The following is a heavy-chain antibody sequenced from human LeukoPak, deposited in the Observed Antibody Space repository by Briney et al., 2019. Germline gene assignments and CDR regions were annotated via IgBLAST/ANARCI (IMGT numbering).Heavy chain of an antibody. Sequence: SETLSLTCAVYGGSFSGYYWSWIRQPPGTGLEWIGEINHSGSTNYNPSLKSRVTISVDTSKSQFSLKLSSVTAADTAVYYCASRGHYYYGMDVWGQGTTVTVSS. CDR1: GGSFSGYY. CDR2: INHSGST. CDR3: ASRGHYYYGMDV. J-gene: IGHJ6*02. V-gene: IGHV4-34*01.